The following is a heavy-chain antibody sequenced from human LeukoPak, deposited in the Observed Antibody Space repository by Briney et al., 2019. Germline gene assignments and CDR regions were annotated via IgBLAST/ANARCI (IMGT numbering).Heavy chain of an antibody. CDR1: GGSISSYY. J-gene: IGHJ4*02. CDR2: IYYSGTT. V-gene: IGHV4-59*01. Sequence: PSETLSLTCTVSGGSISSYYWSWLRQPPGKGLEWIRYIYYSGTTNYNPSLKSRVTISVDTSKNQFSLKLSSVTAADTAVYYWARGVYIAAAQYGYWGQGTLVTVSS. CDR3: ARGVYIAAAQYGY. D-gene: IGHD6-13*01.